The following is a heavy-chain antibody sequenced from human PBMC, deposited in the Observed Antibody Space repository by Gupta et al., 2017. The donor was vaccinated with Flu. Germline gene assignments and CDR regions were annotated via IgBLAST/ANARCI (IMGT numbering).Heavy chain of an antibody. J-gene: IGHJ4*02. V-gene: IGHV3-11*06. Sequence: DSVKGRFTISRDNAKNSLYLQMDSLRAEDSGVYYCARDGPGYYIEYWGQGALVTVPS. CDR3: ARDGPGYYIEY. D-gene: IGHD3-22*01.